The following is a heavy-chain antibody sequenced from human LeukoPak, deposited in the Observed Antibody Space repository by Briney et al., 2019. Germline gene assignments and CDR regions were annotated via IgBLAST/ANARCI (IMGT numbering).Heavy chain of an antibody. CDR1: GGSISGSNW. CDR2: IYHSGST. D-gene: IGHD5-18*01. CDR3: ARDRYRYGYVSVYYGMDV. V-gene: IGHV4-4*02. J-gene: IGHJ6*02. Sequence: SGTLSLTCAVSGGSISGSNWWSWVRQPPGKGLEWIGEIYHSGSTNYNPSLKSRVTISVDKSKNQFSLKLSSVTAADTAVYYCARDRYRYGYVSVYYGMDVWGQGTTVTVSS.